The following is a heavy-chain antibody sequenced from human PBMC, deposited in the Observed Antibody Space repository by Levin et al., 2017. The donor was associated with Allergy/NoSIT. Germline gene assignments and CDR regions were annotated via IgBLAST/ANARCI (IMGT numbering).Heavy chain of an antibody. D-gene: IGHD2-15*01. CDR2: INPNSGGT. V-gene: IGHV1-2*02. CDR3: ARVARYCSGGSCYYFDY. Sequence: GESLKISCKASGYTFTGYYMHWVRQAPGQGLEWMGWINPNSGGTNYAQKFQGRVTMTRDTSISTAYMELSRLRSDDTAVYYCARVARYCSGGSCYYFDYWGQGTLVTVSS. CDR1: GYTFTGYY. J-gene: IGHJ4*02.